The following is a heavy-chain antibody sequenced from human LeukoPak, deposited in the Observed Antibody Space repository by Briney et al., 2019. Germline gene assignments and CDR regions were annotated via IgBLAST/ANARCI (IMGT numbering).Heavy chain of an antibody. V-gene: IGHV3-7*04. CDR1: GFIFSSSW. CDR2: IKEDGSEK. D-gene: IGHD6-19*01. J-gene: IGHJ4*02. CDR3: AREVVAGYYFDY. Sequence: GGSLRLSCAASGFIFSSSWVNWVRQAPGKGLEWVANIKEDGSEKNYADSVKGRFTISRDNAKNSLYLRMSSLRAEDTAVYYCAREVVAGYYFDYWGQGTLVTVSS.